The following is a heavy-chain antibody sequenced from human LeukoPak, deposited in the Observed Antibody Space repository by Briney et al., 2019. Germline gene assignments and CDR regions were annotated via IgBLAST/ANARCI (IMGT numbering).Heavy chain of an antibody. V-gene: IGHV4-59*01. D-gene: IGHD2-21*02. Sequence: SETLSLTCTVSGGSISSYYWSWIRPPPGKGLEWIGYIYYSGSTNYNPSLKSRVTISVDTSKNQFSLKLSSVTAADTAVYYCVIFTDYYFDYWGQGTLVTVSS. CDR3: VIFTDYYFDY. J-gene: IGHJ4*02. CDR1: GGSISSYY. CDR2: IYYSGST.